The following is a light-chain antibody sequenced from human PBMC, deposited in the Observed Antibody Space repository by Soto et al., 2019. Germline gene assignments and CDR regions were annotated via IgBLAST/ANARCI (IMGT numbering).Light chain of an antibody. CDR1: QSISIL. CDR2: ATS. J-gene: IGKJ1*01. Sequence: DIHLTQSPSTLSASVGDRVTITCRASQSISILLAWYQQKPGKAPNLLIYATSTLETGVSSRFSGSGSGTEFTLTISSLQPDDSATYYCQHYYDSSWTFGQGTKVEIK. CDR3: QHYYDSSWT. V-gene: IGKV1-5*03.